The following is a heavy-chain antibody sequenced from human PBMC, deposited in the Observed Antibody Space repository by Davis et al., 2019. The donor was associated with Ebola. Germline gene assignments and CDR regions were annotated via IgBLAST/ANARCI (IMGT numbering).Heavy chain of an antibody. D-gene: IGHD1/OR15-1a*01. CDR1: GFTFSSYW. J-gene: IGHJ5*02. CDR3: ARGRNMFDP. CDR2: IKQDGSEK. V-gene: IGHV3-7*03. Sequence: GESLKISCAASGFTFSSYWMSWVRQAPGKGLEWVANIKQDGSEKYYVDSVKGRFTISRDNAKNTLYLQMNSLRAEDTAVYYCARGRNMFDPWGQGTLVTVSS.